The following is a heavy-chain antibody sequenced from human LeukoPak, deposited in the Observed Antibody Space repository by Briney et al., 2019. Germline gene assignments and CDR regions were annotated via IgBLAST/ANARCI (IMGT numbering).Heavy chain of an antibody. V-gene: IGHV4-38-2*02. CDR1: GYSISSGYY. CDR2: IYHSGST. Sequence: PSETLSLTCTVSGYSISSGYYWGWIRQPPGKGLEWIGSIYHSGSTYYNPSLKSRVTISVDTSKNQFSLKLSSVTAADTAVYYCARRTTVVTGVDYWGQGTLVTVSS. CDR3: ARRTTVVTGVDY. J-gene: IGHJ4*02. D-gene: IGHD4-23*01.